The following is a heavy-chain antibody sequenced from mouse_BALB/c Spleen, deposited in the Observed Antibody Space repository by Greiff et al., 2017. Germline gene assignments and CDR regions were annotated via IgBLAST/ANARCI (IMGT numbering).Heavy chain of an antibody. V-gene: IGHV5-17*02. CDR1: GFTFSSFG. J-gene: IGHJ4*01. CDR3: ARNGGDGRGAMDY. Sequence: EVHLVESGGGLVQPGGSRKLSCAASGFTFSSFGMHWVRQAPEKGLEWVAYISSGSSTIYYADTVKGRFTISRDNPKNTLFLQMTSLRSEDTAMYYCARNGGDGRGAMDYWGQGTSVTVSS. CDR2: ISSGSSTI. D-gene: IGHD1-2*01.